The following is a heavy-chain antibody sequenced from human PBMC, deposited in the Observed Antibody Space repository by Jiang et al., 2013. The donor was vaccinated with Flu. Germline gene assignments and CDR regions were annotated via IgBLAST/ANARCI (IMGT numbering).Heavy chain of an antibody. J-gene: IGHJ4*02. Sequence: SRGLEWLGRTYYRSKWYNDYAVSVKSRITINPDTSKNQFSLQLNSVTPEDTAVYYCAREGGDYGVPYYFDYWGQGTLVTVSS. CDR3: AREGGDYGVPYYFDY. D-gene: IGHD4-17*01. V-gene: IGHV6-1*01. CDR2: TYYRSKWYN.